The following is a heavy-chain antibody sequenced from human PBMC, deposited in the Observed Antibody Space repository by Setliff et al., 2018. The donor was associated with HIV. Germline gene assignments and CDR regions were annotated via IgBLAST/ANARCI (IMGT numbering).Heavy chain of an antibody. CDR2: ISHDGSNK. V-gene: IGHV3-33*05. CDR1: GFSFSSYG. Sequence: GGSLRLSCATSGFSFSSYGMHWVRQAPGKGLEWVAVISHDGSNKYYADSVKGRFTLSRDNSKNTLYLQMNSLRVEDTAVYHCARSPQGGYFDYWGQGTLVTVSS. CDR3: ARSPQGGYFDY. J-gene: IGHJ4*03.